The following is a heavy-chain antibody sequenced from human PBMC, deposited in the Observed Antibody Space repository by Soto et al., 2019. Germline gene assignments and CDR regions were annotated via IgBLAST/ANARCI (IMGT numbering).Heavy chain of an antibody. V-gene: IGHV1-46*01. CDR3: AGVVVVAATQGDAFDI. J-gene: IGHJ3*02. D-gene: IGHD2-15*01. Sequence: ASVKVSCKASGYTFTSYYMHWVRQAPGQGLEWMGIINPSGGSTSYAQKFQGRVTMTRDTSTSTVYMELSSLRSEDTAVYYCAGVVVVAATQGDAFDIWGQGTMVTVS. CDR1: GYTFTSYY. CDR2: INPSGGST.